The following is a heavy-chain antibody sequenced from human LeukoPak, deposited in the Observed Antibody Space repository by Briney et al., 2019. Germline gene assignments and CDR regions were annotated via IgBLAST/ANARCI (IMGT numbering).Heavy chain of an antibody. CDR1: GGSFSGYY. CDR2: INHSGST. J-gene: IGHJ4*02. D-gene: IGHD2-2*01. V-gene: IGHV4-34*01. CDR3: ARVKGSSSSRD. Sequence: ASETLSLTCAVYGGSFSGYYWSWIRQPPGKGLEWIGEINHSGSTNYSPSLKSRVTISVDTSKNQFSLRLSSVTAADTAVYYCARVKGSSSSRDWGQGTLVTVSS.